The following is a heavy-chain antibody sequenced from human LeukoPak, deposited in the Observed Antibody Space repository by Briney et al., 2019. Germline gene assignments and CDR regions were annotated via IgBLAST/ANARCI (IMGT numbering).Heavy chain of an antibody. CDR1: GGTFSSYA. J-gene: IGHJ6*03. D-gene: IGHD2-2*01. V-gene: IGHV1-69*04. Sequence: SVKVSCKASGGTFSSYAISWVRQAPGQGLEWMGRIIPILGIAKYAQKFQGRVTITADKSTSTAYMELSSLRSEDTAVYYCASRRHIPAAMWYYYYYMDVWGKGTTVTVSS. CDR2: IIPILGIA. CDR3: ASRRHIPAAMWYYYYYMDV.